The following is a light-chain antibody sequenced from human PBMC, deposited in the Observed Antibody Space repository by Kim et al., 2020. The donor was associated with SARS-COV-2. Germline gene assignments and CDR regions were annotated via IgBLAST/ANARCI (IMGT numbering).Light chain of an antibody. CDR2: DAS. Sequence: EIVLTQSPATLSLSPGERATLSCRASQSVGNHLAWYQQKPGQAPRLLIYDASSRATDIPARFSGSGSGTDFTLTISSLEPEDFAVYYCQQRGNWPTFGQGTKVDIK. J-gene: IGKJ1*01. V-gene: IGKV3-11*01. CDR1: QSVGNH. CDR3: QQRGNWPT.